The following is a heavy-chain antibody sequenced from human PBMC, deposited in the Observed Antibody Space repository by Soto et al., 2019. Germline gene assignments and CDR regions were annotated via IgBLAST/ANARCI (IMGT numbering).Heavy chain of an antibody. Sequence: SLRLSCAASGFTFSSYGMHWVRQAPGKGLEWVAVISYDGSNKYYADSVKGRFTISRDNSKNTLYLQMNSLRAEDTAVYYCAKDVSGSYYRGHYFDYWGQGTLVTVSS. V-gene: IGHV3-30*18. D-gene: IGHD1-26*01. CDR3: AKDVSGSYYRGHYFDY. CDR1: GFTFSSYG. J-gene: IGHJ4*02. CDR2: ISYDGSNK.